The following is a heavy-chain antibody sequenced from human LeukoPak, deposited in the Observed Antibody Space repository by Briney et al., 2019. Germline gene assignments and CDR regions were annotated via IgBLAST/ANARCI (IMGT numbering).Heavy chain of an antibody. J-gene: IGHJ4*02. D-gene: IGHD1-26*01. V-gene: IGHV1-2*02. Sequence: ASVKVSCKASGYTFTGYYMHWVRQAPGQGLEWMGWINPNSGGTNYAQKFQGRVTMTRDTSISTAYMELGRLRSDDTAVYYCARNLVGATTMAFDYWGQGTLVTVSS. CDR2: INPNSGGT. CDR1: GYTFTGYY. CDR3: ARNLVGATTMAFDY.